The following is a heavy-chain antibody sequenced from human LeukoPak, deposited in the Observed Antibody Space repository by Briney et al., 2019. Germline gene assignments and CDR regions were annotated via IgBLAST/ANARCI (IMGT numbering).Heavy chain of an antibody. Sequence: PSETLSLTCTVSGGSISSSSYYWGWIRQPPGKGLEWIGSIHYSGSTYYNPSLKSRVTISVDTSKNQFSLKLSSVTAADTAVYYCASQLYYYYYMDVWGKGTTVTVSS. CDR3: ASQLYYYYYMDV. D-gene: IGHD5-24*01. CDR2: IHYSGST. J-gene: IGHJ6*03. V-gene: IGHV4-39*07. CDR1: GGSISSSSYY.